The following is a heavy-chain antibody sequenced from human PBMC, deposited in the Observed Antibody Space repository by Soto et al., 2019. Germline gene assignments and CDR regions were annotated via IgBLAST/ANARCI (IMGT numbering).Heavy chain of an antibody. CDR3: VRGGYLQNPWSDA. D-gene: IGHD5-18*01. J-gene: IGHJ5*02. CDR2: ISDHGVNK. V-gene: IGHV3-30*04. CDR1: GFSFGSHA. Sequence: QVQLVESGGGVVQTGTSLRLSCVASGFSFGSHAMHWVRQAPGKGLQWVAVISDHGVNKYYTISVRGRFTVSRDNSKNTVYLQVDSLRSEDTGVYHCVRGGYLQNPWSDAWGQGTLVTVSS.